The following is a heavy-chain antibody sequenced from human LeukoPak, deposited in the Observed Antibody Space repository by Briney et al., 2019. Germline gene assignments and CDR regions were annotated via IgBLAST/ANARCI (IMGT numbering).Heavy chain of an antibody. CDR3: ARAVVAATFYYYYYYMDV. J-gene: IGHJ6*03. Sequence: SQTLSLTCTVSGGSISSGSYYWSWIRQPAGKGLEWIGRIYTSGSTNYNPSLKSRVTISVDTSKNQFSLKLSSVTAADTAVYYCARAVVAATFYYYYYYMDVWGKGTTVTVSS. V-gene: IGHV4-61*02. CDR2: IYTSGST. CDR1: GGSISSGSYY. D-gene: IGHD2-15*01.